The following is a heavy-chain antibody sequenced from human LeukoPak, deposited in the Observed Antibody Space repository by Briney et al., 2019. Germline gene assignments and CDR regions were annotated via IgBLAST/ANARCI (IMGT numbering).Heavy chain of an antibody. J-gene: IGHJ4*02. CDR3: ARGYTGYDLAGY. Sequence: SETLPLTCAAHGGSFSGYYWSWIRQPPGKGLEWIGEINHSGSINYNPSLKSRLSISVDTSKNQFSLKLSSVTAADTAVYYCARGYTGYDLAGYWGQGALVTVSS. CDR1: GGSFSGYY. V-gene: IGHV4-34*01. CDR2: INHSGSI. D-gene: IGHD5-12*01.